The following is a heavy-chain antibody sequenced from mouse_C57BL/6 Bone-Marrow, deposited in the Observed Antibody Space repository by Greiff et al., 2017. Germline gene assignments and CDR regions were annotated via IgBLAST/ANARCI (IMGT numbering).Heavy chain of an antibody. CDR1: GYTFTDYD. Sequence: VQLQQSGAVLVRPGASVTLSCKASGYTFTDYDMNWVKQTPVHGLEWIGAIDPETGGTAYNQKFKGKAILTADKSSSTAYMELRSLTSEDSAGYDCTGIATDYDMDYWGQGTTVTVSS. J-gene: IGHJ4*01. CDR3: TGIATDYDMDY. CDR2: IDPETGGT. D-gene: IGHD3-3*01. V-gene: IGHV1-15*01.